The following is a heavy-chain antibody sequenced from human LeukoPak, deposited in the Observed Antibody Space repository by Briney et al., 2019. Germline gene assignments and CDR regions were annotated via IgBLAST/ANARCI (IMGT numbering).Heavy chain of an antibody. V-gene: IGHV5-51*01. Sequence: KHGESLKISCMASGYYFPDYWIGWLRQVPGKGLEWMGIIYAGDSDTRYSPSFQGQVTISVDKSIRAAYIQWTSLKASDTAIYYCARSVDCSGDECIPNWFDPWGQGTLVTVFS. J-gene: IGHJ5*02. CDR1: GYYFPDYW. CDR2: IYAGDSDT. D-gene: IGHD2-15*01. CDR3: ARSVDCSGDECIPNWFDP.